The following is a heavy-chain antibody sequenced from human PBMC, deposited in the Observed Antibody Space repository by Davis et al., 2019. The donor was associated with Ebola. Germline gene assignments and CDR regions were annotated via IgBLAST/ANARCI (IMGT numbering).Heavy chain of an antibody. D-gene: IGHD1-26*01. CDR2: VGTTGNT. V-gene: IGHV3-23*01. CDR1: GFTFSSYA. CDR3: AKRSASGTYYFDY. Sequence: GESLKISCAASGFTFSSYAMSWVRQAPGKGLEWVSSVGTTGNTYYIDSVKGRFTISRDNSKNTLYLQMNSLRVEDTAVYSCAKRSASGTYYFDYWGQGTLVTVSS. J-gene: IGHJ4*02.